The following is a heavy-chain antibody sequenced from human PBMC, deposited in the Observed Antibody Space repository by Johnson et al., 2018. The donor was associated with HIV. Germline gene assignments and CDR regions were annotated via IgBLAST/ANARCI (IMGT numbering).Heavy chain of an antibody. Sequence: VQLVESGGGLVQPGGSLRLSCAASGFTFSSYWMHWVRQAPGKGLVWVSRINSDGSNTKYADSVKGRFTISRDNAKNTLYLQMNSLRAEDTAVYYCARGGIAAKEPWRAFDIWGQGTVVTVSS. J-gene: IGHJ3*02. V-gene: IGHV3-74*02. CDR1: GFTFSSYW. CDR3: ARGGIAAKEPWRAFDI. D-gene: IGHD6-13*01. CDR2: INSDGSNT.